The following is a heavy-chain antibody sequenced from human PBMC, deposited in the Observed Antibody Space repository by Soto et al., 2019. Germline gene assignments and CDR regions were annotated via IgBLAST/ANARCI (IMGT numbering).Heavy chain of an antibody. CDR1: GGSISSGGYY. CDR3: AREFPYSSGWYYFDY. V-gene: IGHV4-31*03. CDR2: IYYSGST. Sequence: SETLSLTCTVSGGSISSGGYYWSWIRQHPGKGLEWIGYIYYSGSTYYNPSLKSRVTISVDTSKNQFSLKLSSVTAADTAVYYCAREFPYSSGWYYFDYWGQGTLVTVSS. D-gene: IGHD6-19*01. J-gene: IGHJ4*02.